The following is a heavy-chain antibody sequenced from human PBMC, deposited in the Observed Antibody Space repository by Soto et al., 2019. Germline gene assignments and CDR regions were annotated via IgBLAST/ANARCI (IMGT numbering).Heavy chain of an antibody. CDR3: ARDLSSVTTYSDY. CDR2: ISAYNGNT. V-gene: IGHV1-18*01. CDR1: GYTFTSYG. J-gene: IGHJ4*02. Sequence: ASVKVSCKASGYTFTSYGISWVRHAPGQGLEWMGWISAYNGNTNYAQKFQGRVTITADESTSTAYMELSSLRSEDTAVYYCARDLSSVTTYSDYWGQGTLVTVSS. D-gene: IGHD4-17*01.